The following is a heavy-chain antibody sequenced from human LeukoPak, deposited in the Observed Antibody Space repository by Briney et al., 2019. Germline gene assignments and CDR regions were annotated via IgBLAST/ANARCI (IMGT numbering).Heavy chain of an antibody. J-gene: IGHJ4*02. Sequence: SETLSLTCNVSGGSLGSDDKYWSWIRQHPGKGLEWIGYIYYSGNTYYNPSLKSRVTISVDTSKNQFSLKLSSVTAADTAVYYCARGYHDSSGYYRVPFDYWGQGTLVTVSS. V-gene: IGHV4-31*02. D-gene: IGHD3-22*01. CDR3: ARGYHDSSGYYRVPFDY. CDR1: GGSLGSDDKY. CDR2: IYYSGNT.